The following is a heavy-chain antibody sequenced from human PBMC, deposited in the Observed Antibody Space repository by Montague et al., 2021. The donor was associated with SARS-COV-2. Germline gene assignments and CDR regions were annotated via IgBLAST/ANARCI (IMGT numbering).Heavy chain of an antibody. Sequence: SLRLSCAASGFTVSSTYMNWVRQAPGKGLEWVSVIYRGGSTYYADSVMGRFSISRDNSKNTLYLQMNSLRAEDTAVYYCSRDAEGIAARRSDAFDIWGQGTMATVSS. V-gene: IGHV3-53*01. D-gene: IGHD6-6*01. J-gene: IGHJ3*02. CDR1: GFTVSSTY. CDR3: SRDAEGIAARRSDAFDI. CDR2: IYRGGST.